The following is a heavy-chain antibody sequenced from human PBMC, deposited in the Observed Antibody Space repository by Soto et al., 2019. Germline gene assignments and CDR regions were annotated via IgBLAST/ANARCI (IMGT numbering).Heavy chain of an antibody. CDR1: GFTFSSYS. Sequence: EVQLVESGGGLVQPGGSLRLSCAASGFTFSSYSMNWVRQAPGKGLEWVSYISSSSSTIYYADSVKGRFTISRDNAKNSLYLQMNSLRDEDTAVYYCARPVGYSSGCYVIDYWGQGTLVTVSS. V-gene: IGHV3-48*02. CDR3: ARPVGYSSGCYVIDY. J-gene: IGHJ4*02. CDR2: ISSSSSTI. D-gene: IGHD6-19*01.